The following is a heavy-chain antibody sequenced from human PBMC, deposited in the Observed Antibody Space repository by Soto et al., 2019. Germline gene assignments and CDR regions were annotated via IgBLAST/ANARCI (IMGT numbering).Heavy chain of an antibody. V-gene: IGHV4-4*02. CDR3: ARDFFGVVNNWFDP. J-gene: IGHJ5*02. CDR1: GGSISTNDW. D-gene: IGHD3-3*01. CDR2: IYHSGIT. Sequence: SSETLSLTCTVSGGSISTNDWWSWVRQPPGKGLEWIGEIYHSGITNYNPSLKSRVTMSVDKSKNQFSLMLTSVTAADTAMYYCARDFFGVVNNWFDPWGQGTLVTVSS.